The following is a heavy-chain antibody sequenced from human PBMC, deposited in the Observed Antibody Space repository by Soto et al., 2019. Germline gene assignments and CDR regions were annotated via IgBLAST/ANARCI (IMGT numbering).Heavy chain of an antibody. V-gene: IGHV3-23*01. Sequence: GGSLRLSWAASGCTFSSYAMSWIRQAPGKGLEWVSAISGSGGSTYYADSVKGRFTISRDNSKNTLYLQMNSLRAEDTAVYYCAKDRPCLRGKYQLPSGYFEYWGQGTLVTVSS. D-gene: IGHD2-2*01. CDR2: ISGSGGST. J-gene: IGHJ4*02. CDR1: GCTFSSYA. CDR3: AKDRPCLRGKYQLPSGYFEY.